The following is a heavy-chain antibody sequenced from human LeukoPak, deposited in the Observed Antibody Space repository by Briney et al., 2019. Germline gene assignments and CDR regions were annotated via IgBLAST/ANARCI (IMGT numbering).Heavy chain of an antibody. J-gene: IGHJ6*02. CDR3: ARGVWGVAAGEYYYNGMDV. CDR2: INHSGST. D-gene: IGHD6-13*01. V-gene: IGHV4-34*01. Sequence: SETLPLTCTLSGGSISIYYWSWIRQPPGKGREWSGEINHSGSTKYNPYLKSRVTISVDMSKNQFSLKLSSVTAADTAVYYCARGVWGVAAGEYYYNGMDVWGQGTTVTVSS. CDR1: GGSISIYY.